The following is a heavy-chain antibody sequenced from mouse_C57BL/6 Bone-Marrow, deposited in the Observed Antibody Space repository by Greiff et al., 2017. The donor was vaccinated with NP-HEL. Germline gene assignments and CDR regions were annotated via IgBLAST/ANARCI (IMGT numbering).Heavy chain of an antibody. CDR1: GYAFSSYW. CDR2: IYPGDGDT. CDR3: ARGAY. V-gene: IGHV1-80*01. J-gene: IGHJ3*01. Sequence: VQLKESGAELVKPGASVKISCKASGYAFSSYWMNWVKQRPGKGLEWIGQIYPGDGDTNYNGQFKDKASLTADKSSSTAYMQLSSLTAEDSAVYFCARGAYGGQGTLVTVSA.